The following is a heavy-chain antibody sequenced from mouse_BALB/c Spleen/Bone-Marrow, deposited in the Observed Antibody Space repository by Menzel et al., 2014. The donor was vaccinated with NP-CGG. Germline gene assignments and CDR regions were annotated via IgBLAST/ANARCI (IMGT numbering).Heavy chain of an antibody. D-gene: IGHD2-1*01. CDR1: GYAFTSYN. J-gene: IGHJ3*01. CDR3: AREDCGKGFAY. CDR2: IDPYNGGT. V-gene: IGHV1S135*01. Sequence: HLVESGPELVKPGASVKVSCKASGYAFTSYNMYWVKQSHGKSLEWIGHIDPYNGGTSYNQKFKGKATLTVDKSSSTAYMHLNSLTSEDSAVYYCAREDCGKGFAYWGQGTLVTVSA.